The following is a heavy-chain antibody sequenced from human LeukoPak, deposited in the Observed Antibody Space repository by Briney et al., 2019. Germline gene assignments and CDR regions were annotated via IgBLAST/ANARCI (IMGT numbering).Heavy chain of an antibody. Sequence: GGFLRLSCAASGFTFSDYYMSWIRQAPGKGLEWVANIKPDGTTKFYVDSVKGRFTISRDNALNSLYLQMNSLRAEDTAIYYCARSIPYGTTWYGRSDYWGQGTLVTVSS. J-gene: IGHJ4*02. D-gene: IGHD6-13*01. CDR3: ARSIPYGTTWYGRSDY. CDR2: IKPDGTTK. CDR1: GFTFSDYY. V-gene: IGHV3-7*03.